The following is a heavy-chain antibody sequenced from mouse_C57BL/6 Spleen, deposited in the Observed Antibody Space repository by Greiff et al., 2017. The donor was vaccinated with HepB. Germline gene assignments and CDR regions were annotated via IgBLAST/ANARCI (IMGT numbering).Heavy chain of an antibody. CDR2: IDPSDSYT. CDR1: GYTFTSYW. D-gene: IGHD2-5*01. Sequence: VQLQQPGAELVRPGTSVKLSCKASGYTFTSYWMHWVKQRPGQGLEWIGVIDPSDSYTNSNQKFKGKATLTVDTSSSTAYMQLSSLTSEDSAVYYCARSFSNYSWFAYWGQGTLVTVSA. CDR3: ARSFSNYSWFAY. J-gene: IGHJ3*01. V-gene: IGHV1-59*01.